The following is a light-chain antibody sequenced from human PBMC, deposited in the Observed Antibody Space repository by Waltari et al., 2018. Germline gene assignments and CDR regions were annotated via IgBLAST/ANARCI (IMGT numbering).Light chain of an antibody. CDR2: DAS. V-gene: IGKV3-20*01. J-gene: IGKJ4*01. Sequence: EIVLTQSPGTLSLSPGERATLSCRASQSVSSNYLAWYQQKPGQAPRLLIYDASNRATGIADRLSGSGSGTDFTLTISRLEPEDFAVFYCQQYGNSPVTFGGGTKVEIK. CDR1: QSVSSNY. CDR3: QQYGNSPVT.